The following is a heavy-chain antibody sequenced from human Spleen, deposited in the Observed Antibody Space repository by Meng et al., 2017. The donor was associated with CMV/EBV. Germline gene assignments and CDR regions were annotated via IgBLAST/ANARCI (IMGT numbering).Heavy chain of an antibody. Sequence: KVSGYTFTDYYMHWVQQAPGKGLEWMGLVDPEDGETIYAEKFQGRVTITADTSTDTAYMELSSLRSEDTAVYYCATSREDIANWFDPWGQGTLVTVSS. V-gene: IGHV1-69-2*01. CDR1: GYTFTDYY. D-gene: IGHD3-16*02. CDR3: ATSREDIANWFDP. J-gene: IGHJ5*02. CDR2: VDPEDGET.